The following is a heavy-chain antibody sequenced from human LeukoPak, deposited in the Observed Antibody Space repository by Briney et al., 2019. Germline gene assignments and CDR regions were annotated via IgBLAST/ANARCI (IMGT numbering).Heavy chain of an antibody. D-gene: IGHD2-15*01. V-gene: IGHV3-23*01. CDR2: ISGSGGST. CDR1: GFTFSSYG. J-gene: IGHJ4*02. CDR3: AKASIRSGRQPYFDY. Sequence: GGTLRLSCAASGFTFSSYGMSWVRQAPGKGLEWVSAISGSGGSTYYADSVQGRLPISRDNSKNTLYLQMNRLRAADPAVYYCAKASIRSGRQPYFDYWGQGTLVTVSS.